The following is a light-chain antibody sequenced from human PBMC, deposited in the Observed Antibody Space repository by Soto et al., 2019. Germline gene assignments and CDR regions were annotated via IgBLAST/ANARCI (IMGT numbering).Light chain of an antibody. CDR2: GAS. J-gene: IGKJ3*01. V-gene: IGKV3-15*01. Sequence: EIVMTQSPATLSVSPGERATLSCRASQSVSSNLAWYQQKPGQAPRLLIYGASTRATGIPARFSGSGSGTDFTLTISSLQSEGFTVYYCQQYNNWPRTFGPWTKVDFK. CDR1: QSVSSN. CDR3: QQYNNWPRT.